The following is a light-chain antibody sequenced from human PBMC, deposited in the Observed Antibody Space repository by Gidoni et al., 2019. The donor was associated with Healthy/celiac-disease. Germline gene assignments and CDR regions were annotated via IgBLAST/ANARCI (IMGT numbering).Light chain of an antibody. CDR2: YDS. CDR1: NIGSKS. Sequence: SYVLTQPPSVSVAPGKTARITCGGNNIGSKSLHWYQQKPGQAPVLVIYYDSDRPSGIPERFSGSNSGNTATLTISRVEAGDEADYYCQVWDSSSDHRGVVFGGGTKLTVL. V-gene: IGLV3-21*04. J-gene: IGLJ2*01. CDR3: QVWDSSSDHRGVV.